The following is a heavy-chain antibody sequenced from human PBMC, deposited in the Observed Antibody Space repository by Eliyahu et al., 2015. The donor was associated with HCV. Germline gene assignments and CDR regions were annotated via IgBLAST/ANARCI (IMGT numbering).Heavy chain of an antibody. Sequence: QVQLVQSGAEVKKPGASVKVSCKASGXTFNDYYIHWVRQAPGQGLEXLGWINXSSGDTSFALKFQGRVTMTRDTSISTVYLELSRLRSGDTAVFYCARGEDNSAXYYSSYFDYWGQGTLVTVSS. CDR3: ARGEDNSAXYYSSYFDY. CDR1: GXTFNDYY. D-gene: IGHD3-10*01. V-gene: IGHV1-2*02. CDR2: INXSSGDT. J-gene: IGHJ4*02.